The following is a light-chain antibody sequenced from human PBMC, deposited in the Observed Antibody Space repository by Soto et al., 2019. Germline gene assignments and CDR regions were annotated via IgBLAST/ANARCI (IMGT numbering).Light chain of an antibody. CDR2: AAS. V-gene: IGKV1-17*01. CDR1: QSISNH. J-gene: IGKJ1*01. Sequence: DIQMTQSPSSLSASVEYIVIITCLASQSISNHLNWYQQKPGKAPKLLIFAASSLQSGVPSRFSGSGSGTEFTLTISSLQPDDFATYYCQHYNSYSEACGQGTKVDIK. CDR3: QHYNSYSEA.